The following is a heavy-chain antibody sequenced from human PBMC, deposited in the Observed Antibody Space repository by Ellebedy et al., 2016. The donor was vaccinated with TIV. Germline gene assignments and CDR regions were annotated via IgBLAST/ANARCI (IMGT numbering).Heavy chain of an antibody. CDR2: TYPDDSDT. V-gene: IGHV5-51*01. Sequence: GESLKISXEGSGYGFTTYWIGWVRRMPGKGLEWMGITYPDDSDTRYSPSIQGQVTISADKSISTAYLQWSSLKASDTAMYYCARQSLDGAYYFDYWGQGTLVTVTS. CDR3: ARQSLDGAYYFDY. CDR1: GYGFTTYW. J-gene: IGHJ4*02. D-gene: IGHD1-1*01.